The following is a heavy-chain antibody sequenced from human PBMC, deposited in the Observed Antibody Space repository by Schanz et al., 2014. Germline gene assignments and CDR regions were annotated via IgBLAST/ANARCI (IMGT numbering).Heavy chain of an antibody. CDR3: ARDLRNSRPSYYDH. J-gene: IGHJ4*02. V-gene: IGHV3-33*08. D-gene: IGHD6-13*01. CDR2: IWYDGSNK. Sequence: VQLVASGGGLAQPGGSLRLSCAASGITFSSYGMHWVRQAPGKGLEWVAIIWYDGSNKYYADSVKGRFTISRDNSKNTRFLQMSSLRAEDTTVYYCARDLRNSRPSYYDHWGQGTLVTVSA. CDR1: GITFSSYG.